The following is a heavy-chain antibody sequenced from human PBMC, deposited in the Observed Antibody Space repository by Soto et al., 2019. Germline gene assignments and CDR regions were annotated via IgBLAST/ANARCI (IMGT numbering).Heavy chain of an antibody. CDR2: FIPIFDTA. Sequence: SVKVSCKASGGTFSSYAISWVRQAPGQGLEWMGGFIPIFDTANYAQKFQGRVTITADESTSTAYMELSSLRSEDTAVYYCARGRSSLVPLFGVVRRYYSGMDVWGQGTTVTVSS. J-gene: IGHJ6*02. V-gene: IGHV1-69*13. CDR3: ARGRSSLVPLFGVVRRYYSGMDV. D-gene: IGHD3-3*01. CDR1: GGTFSSYA.